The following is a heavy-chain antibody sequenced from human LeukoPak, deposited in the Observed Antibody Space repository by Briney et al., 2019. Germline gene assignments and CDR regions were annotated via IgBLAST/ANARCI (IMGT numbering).Heavy chain of an antibody. D-gene: IGHD5-24*01. CDR3: ARDSDSDGYKAGLVY. CDR1: GGSISSYY. V-gene: IGHV4-59*12. Sequence: SETLSLTCTVSGGSISSYYWSWIRQPPGKGLEWIGYIYYSGSTNYNPSPKSRVTISVDTSKNQFSLKLSSVTAADTAVYYCARDSDSDGYKAGLVYWGQGTLVTVSS. J-gene: IGHJ4*02. CDR2: IYYSGST.